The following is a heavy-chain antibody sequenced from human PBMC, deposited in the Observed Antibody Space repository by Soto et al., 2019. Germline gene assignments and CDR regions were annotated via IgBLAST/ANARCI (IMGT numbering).Heavy chain of an antibody. D-gene: IGHD4-17*01. Sequence: GGSLRLSCAASGFTFSSYWMSWVRQAPGKGLEWVAKIEQDGSEKDYVDFVKGRFTISRDNAKNSLYLQMNSLRAEDTAVYYCARDQRTHYGDYVLDYGMDVWGQGTTVTV. CDR1: GFTFSSYW. CDR3: ARDQRTHYGDYVLDYGMDV. J-gene: IGHJ6*02. CDR2: IEQDGSEK. V-gene: IGHV3-7*01.